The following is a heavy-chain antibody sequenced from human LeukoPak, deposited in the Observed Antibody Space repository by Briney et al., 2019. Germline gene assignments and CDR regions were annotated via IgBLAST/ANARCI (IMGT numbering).Heavy chain of an antibody. J-gene: IGHJ4*02. CDR3: AKDRGIAAAGVVAYFDY. V-gene: IGHV3-30*18. CDR2: ISYDGSNK. D-gene: IGHD6-13*01. CDR1: GFTFSGYG. Sequence: GGSLRLSCAASGFTFSGYGMHWVRQAPGKGLDWVAVISYDGSNKYYADSVKGRFTISRDNPKKTLYLQMNSLRAEDTAVYYCAKDRGIAAAGVVAYFDYWGQGTLVTVSS.